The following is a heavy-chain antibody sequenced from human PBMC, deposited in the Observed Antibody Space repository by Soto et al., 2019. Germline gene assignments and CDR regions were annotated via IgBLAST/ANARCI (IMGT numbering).Heavy chain of an antibody. CDR1: GKSVSTFY. CDR2: AYYSGST. CDR3: ARGTGYTQIASYHYGMDV. V-gene: IGHV4-59*02. D-gene: IGHD2-8*02. J-gene: IGHJ6*02. Sequence: QVQLQESGPGLVKPSETLSLTCTVSGKSVSTFYWIWIRQPPGKGLEWIGHAYYSGSTNYDPSLKSRVTISVDMSKNHVYLRLTSVTAADTAVYYCARGTGYTQIASYHYGMDVWGQGTSVTVSS.